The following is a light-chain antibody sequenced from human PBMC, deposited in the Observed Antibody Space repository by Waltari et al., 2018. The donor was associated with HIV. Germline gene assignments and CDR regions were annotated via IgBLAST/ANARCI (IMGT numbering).Light chain of an antibody. CDR3: ATWDDSLNGWV. J-gene: IGLJ3*02. Sequence: QSVLTQPPSASGTPGQRVTISCSGSSPNIGSNTVNWYRQLPGTAPKPLIYSNNQRPSGVPDRFSGSKSGTSASLAISGLQSDYEADYYCATWDDSLNGWVFGGGTKLTVL. V-gene: IGLV1-44*01. CDR2: SNN. CDR1: SPNIGSNT.